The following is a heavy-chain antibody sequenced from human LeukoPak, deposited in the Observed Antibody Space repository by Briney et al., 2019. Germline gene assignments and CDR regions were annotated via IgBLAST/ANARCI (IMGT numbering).Heavy chain of an antibody. Sequence: SETLSLTCTVSGYSISSGYYWGWIRQPPGKGLEWIGSIYHSGSTYYNPSLKSRVTISVDTSKNQFSLKLSSVTAADTAVYYCARMSGYVSDYWGQGTLVTVSS. CDR3: ARMSGYVSDY. CDR2: IYHSGST. D-gene: IGHD2-15*01. CDR1: GYSISSGYY. J-gene: IGHJ4*02. V-gene: IGHV4-38-2*02.